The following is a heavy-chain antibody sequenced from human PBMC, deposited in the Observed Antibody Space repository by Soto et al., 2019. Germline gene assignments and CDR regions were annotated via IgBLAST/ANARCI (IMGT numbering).Heavy chain of an antibody. J-gene: IGHJ4*02. CDR2: IYSAGNT. D-gene: IGHD3-3*01. V-gene: IGHV3-53*01. CDR3: ARWSYLDY. Sequence: PGGSLRLSCAASGFTVSRTYMTWVRQAPGKGLEWVSVIYSAGNTYYADSVKGRFTISRDNSRNTVYLQMNSLRAEDTAIYYCARWSYLDYWGQGTRVTVSS. CDR1: GFTVSRTY.